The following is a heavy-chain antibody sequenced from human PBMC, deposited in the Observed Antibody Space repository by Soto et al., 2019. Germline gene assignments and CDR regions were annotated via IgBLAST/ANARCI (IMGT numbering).Heavy chain of an antibody. D-gene: IGHD3-16*01. CDR3: ATPGGGNYGMDV. Sequence: QVQLVESGGGVVQPGRSLRLSCAASGFTFSSYAMHWVRQAPGKGLEWVAVISYDGSNKYYADSVKGRFTISRDNSKNPQYLQMNSLRAEDTAVYYCATPGGGNYGMDVWGQGTTVTVSS. V-gene: IGHV3-30-3*01. J-gene: IGHJ6*02. CDR1: GFTFSSYA. CDR2: ISYDGSNK.